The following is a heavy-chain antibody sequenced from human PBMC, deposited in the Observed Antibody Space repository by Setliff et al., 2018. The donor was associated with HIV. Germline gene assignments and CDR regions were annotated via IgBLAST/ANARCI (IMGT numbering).Heavy chain of an antibody. CDR2: TYHSGST. D-gene: IGHD5-12*01. J-gene: IGHJ4*02. CDR3: ARMYSGYDWSPAGARTRYFDY. V-gene: IGHV4-38-2*01. CDR1: GYSISSGYY. Sequence: PSETLSLTCAVSGYSISSGYYWGWIRQPPGKGLEWIGSTYHSGSTYYNPSLKSRATISVDTSKNQFSLKLSSVTAADTAVYYCARMYSGYDWSPAGARTRYFDYWGQGTLVTVSS.